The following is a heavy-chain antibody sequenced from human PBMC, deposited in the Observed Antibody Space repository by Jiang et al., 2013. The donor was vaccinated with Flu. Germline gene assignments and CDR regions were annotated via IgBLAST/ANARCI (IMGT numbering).Heavy chain of an antibody. Sequence: SGAEVKKPGASVKVSCKVSGYTLTELSMHWVRQAPGKGLEWMGGFDPEDGETIYAQKFQGRVTMTEDTSTDTAYMELSSLRSEDTAVYYCATSSDYYGSGSVPFDYWGQGTLVTVSS. CDR1: GYTLTELS. J-gene: IGHJ4*02. CDR2: FDPEDGET. CDR3: ATSSDYYGSGSVPFDY. D-gene: IGHD3-10*01. V-gene: IGHV1-24*01.